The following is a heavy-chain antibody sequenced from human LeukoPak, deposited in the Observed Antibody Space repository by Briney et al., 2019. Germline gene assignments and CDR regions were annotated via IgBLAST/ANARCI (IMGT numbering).Heavy chain of an antibody. CDR3: ARHPYYYFYIDV. Sequence: TSETLSLTCTVSGGYISNYYWTWIRQTPEKGLEWIGHIYVRETTSYNPSLKSRVAMSIDTSKNQFSLKLSSVTAADTAVYYCARHPYYYFYIDVWGEGTAVTVSS. CDR1: GGYISNYY. J-gene: IGHJ6*03. V-gene: IGHV4-59*08. CDR2: IYVRETT.